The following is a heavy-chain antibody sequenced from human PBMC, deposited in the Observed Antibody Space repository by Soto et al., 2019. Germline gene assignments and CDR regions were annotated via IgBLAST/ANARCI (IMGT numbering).Heavy chain of an antibody. Sequence: SVKVSCKASGGTFSSYAISWVRQAPGQGLEWMGGIIPIFGTANCAQKFQGRVTITADESTSTAYMELSSLRSEDTAVYYCARGSDMTTVTIYGMDVWGQGTTVTVSS. CDR3: ARGSDMTTVTIYGMDV. J-gene: IGHJ6*02. V-gene: IGHV1-69*13. CDR2: IIPIFGTA. D-gene: IGHD4-17*01. CDR1: GGTFSSYA.